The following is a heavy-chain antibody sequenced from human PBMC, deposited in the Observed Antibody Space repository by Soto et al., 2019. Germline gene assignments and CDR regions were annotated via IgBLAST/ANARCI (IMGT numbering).Heavy chain of an antibody. J-gene: IGHJ6*02. Sequence: ASVEVSCKASGGTFSSYAISWVRQAAGQGLEWMGGIIPIFGTANYAQKFQGRVTITADESTSTAYMELSSLRSEDTAVYYCARDFRHQQKRGLSDYYYYGMDVWGQGSTVTVYS. D-gene: IGHD6-13*01. CDR3: ARDFRHQQKRGLSDYYYYGMDV. CDR1: GGTFSSYA. V-gene: IGHV1-69*13. CDR2: IIPIFGTA.